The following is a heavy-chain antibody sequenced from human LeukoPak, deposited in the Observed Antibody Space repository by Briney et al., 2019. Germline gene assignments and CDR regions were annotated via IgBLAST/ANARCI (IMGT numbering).Heavy chain of an antibody. Sequence: PGGSLRLSCAACGFTFSHYSIDWVRQAAGKGLERVASITSSSSHIYYADSVKGRFTISRDNAKNELYLQMNSLRAEDTAIYYCARVMMGATVTTFHYYCMDVWGVGTTVTVSS. CDR1: GFTFSHYS. CDR2: ITSSSSHI. D-gene: IGHD4-11*01. J-gene: IGHJ6*03. CDR3: ARVMMGATVTTFHYYCMDV. V-gene: IGHV3-21*01.